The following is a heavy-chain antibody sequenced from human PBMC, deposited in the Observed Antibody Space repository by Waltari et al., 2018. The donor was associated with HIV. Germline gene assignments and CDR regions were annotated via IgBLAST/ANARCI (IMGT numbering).Heavy chain of an antibody. CDR2: IYYSGST. V-gene: IGHV4-39*07. D-gene: IGHD6-19*01. CDR3: ARDDWWKGEQWLVQFDY. CDR1: GGSISSSSYY. Sequence: QLQLQESGPGLVKPSETLSLTCTVSGGSISSSSYYWGWIRQPPGKGLEWIGSIYYSGSTYYNPSLKSRVTISVDTSKNQFSLKLSSVTAADTAVCYCARDDWWKGEQWLVQFDYWGQGTLVTVSS. J-gene: IGHJ4*02.